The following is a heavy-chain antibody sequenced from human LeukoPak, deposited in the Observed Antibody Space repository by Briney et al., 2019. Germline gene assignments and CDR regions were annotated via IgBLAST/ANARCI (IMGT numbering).Heavy chain of an antibody. D-gene: IGHD1-26*01. Sequence: KPSETLSLTCAVYGGSFSGYYWSWIRQPPGKGLEWIGEINHSGSTNYNPSLKSRVTISVDTSKNQFSLKLSSVTAADTAVYYCARASGGDYFDYWGQGTLVTVSS. V-gene: IGHV4-34*01. CDR1: GGSFSGYY. J-gene: IGHJ4*02. CDR3: ARASGGDYFDY. CDR2: INHSGST.